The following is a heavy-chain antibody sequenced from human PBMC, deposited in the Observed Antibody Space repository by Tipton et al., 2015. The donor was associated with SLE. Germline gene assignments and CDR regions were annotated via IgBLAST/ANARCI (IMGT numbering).Heavy chain of an antibody. Sequence: GLVKPSGTLSLTCVISGGSISTNSWWSWVRQSPGKGLEWLGQIYHTGSTRHNPSLKSRVTVSVDRSKNQFSLRLSSVTAADTAMFYCASGTLEWSHEPDYWGQGTLVTVSS. J-gene: IGHJ4*02. CDR2: IYHTGST. CDR1: GGSISTNSW. CDR3: ASGTLEWSHEPDY. D-gene: IGHD3-3*01. V-gene: IGHV4-4*02.